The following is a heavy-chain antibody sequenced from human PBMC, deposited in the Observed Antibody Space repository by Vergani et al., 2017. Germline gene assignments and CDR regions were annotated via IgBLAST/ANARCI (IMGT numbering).Heavy chain of an antibody. CDR2: IIPIFGTA. CDR3: ASPYSGSYLRPGWFDP. V-gene: IGHV1-69*01. CDR1: GGTFSSYA. D-gene: IGHD1-26*01. Sequence: QVQLVQSGAEVKKPGSSVKVSCKASGGTFSSYAISWVRQAPGQGLEWMGGIIPIFGTANYAQKFQGRVTITAVESTSTAYMELSSLRSEDTAVYYCASPYSGSYLRPGWFDPWGQGTLVTVSS. J-gene: IGHJ5*02.